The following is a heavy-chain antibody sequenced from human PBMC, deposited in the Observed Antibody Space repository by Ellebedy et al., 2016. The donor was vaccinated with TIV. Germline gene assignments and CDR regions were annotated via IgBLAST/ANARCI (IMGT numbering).Heavy chain of an antibody. Sequence: AASVKVSCNASGYTFTDYHIHWVRQAPGQGLEWMGWINPNRGVTTYAQKFQGSVAITSDTSLSTAIMELIGLRSDDTAVYYCAKVGSSGWAFFESWGQGTLVTVS. J-gene: IGHJ4*02. CDR1: GYTFTDYH. V-gene: IGHV1-2*02. CDR2: INPNRGVT. CDR3: AKVGSSGWAFFES. D-gene: IGHD6-19*01.